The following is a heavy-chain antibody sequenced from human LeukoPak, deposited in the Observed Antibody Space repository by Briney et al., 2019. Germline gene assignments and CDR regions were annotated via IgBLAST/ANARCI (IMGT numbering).Heavy chain of an antibody. CDR2: MKQDGSAK. D-gene: IGHD1-26*01. Sequence: LGGSLRLSCVASGFTFSSYWMAWVRQAPGKGLEWVANMKQDGSAKHYADSVKGRFSISRDNSKNSVYLQMDSLRAEDTALYYCARDNVGALDYWGHGTLVTVSS. V-gene: IGHV3-7*01. J-gene: IGHJ4*01. CDR1: GFTFSSYW. CDR3: ARDNVGALDY.